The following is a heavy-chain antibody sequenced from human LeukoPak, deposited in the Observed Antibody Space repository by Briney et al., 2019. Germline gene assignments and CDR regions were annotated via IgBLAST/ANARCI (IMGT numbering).Heavy chain of an antibody. CDR1: GGTFSSYA. Sequence: AASVKVSCKASGGTFSSYAISWVRQAPGQGLEWMGWINPNSGGTNYAQKFQGRVTMTRDTSISTAYMELSRLRSDDTAVYYCARGYSGSSWPVGDYWGQGTLVTVSS. J-gene: IGHJ4*02. CDR2: INPNSGGT. D-gene: IGHD6-13*01. CDR3: ARGYSGSSWPVGDY. V-gene: IGHV1-2*02.